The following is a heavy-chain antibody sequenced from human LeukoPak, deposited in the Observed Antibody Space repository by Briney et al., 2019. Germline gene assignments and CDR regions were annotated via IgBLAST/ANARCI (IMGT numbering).Heavy chain of an antibody. CDR2: IIPILGIA. V-gene: IGHV1-69*04. D-gene: IGHD3-16*02. Sequence: GASVKVSCKASGGTFSSYAISWVRQAPGQGLEWMGRIIPILGIANYAQKFQGRVTITADKSTSTAYMELSSLRSEDTAVYYCARLYSSPDYYYYGMDVWGQGTTVTVSS. CDR3: ARLYSSPDYYYYGMDV. J-gene: IGHJ6*02. CDR1: GGTFSSYA.